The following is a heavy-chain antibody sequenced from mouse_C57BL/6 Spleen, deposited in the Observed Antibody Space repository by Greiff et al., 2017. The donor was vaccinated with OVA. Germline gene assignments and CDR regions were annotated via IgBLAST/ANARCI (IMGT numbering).Heavy chain of an antibody. CDR2: INPNNGGT. D-gene: IGHD2-4*01. Sequence: EVQLQQSGPELVKPGASVKISCKASGYTFTDYYMNWVKQSHGKSLEWIGDINPNNGGTSYNQKFKGKATLTVDKSSSTAYMELRSLTSEDSAVYYCARRGYDYDDGVFDYWGQGTTLTVSS. CDR3: ARRGYDYDDGVFDY. V-gene: IGHV1-26*01. CDR1: GYTFTDYY. J-gene: IGHJ2*01.